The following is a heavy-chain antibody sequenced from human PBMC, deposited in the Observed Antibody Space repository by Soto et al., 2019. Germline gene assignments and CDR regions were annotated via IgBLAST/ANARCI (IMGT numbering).Heavy chain of an antibody. CDR3: ARLYSSGWYVVDY. D-gene: IGHD6-19*01. V-gene: IGHV3-11*01. CDR2: ISSSGSST. J-gene: IGHJ4*02. CDR1: GFTFSDYY. Sequence: PGGSLRLSCAASGFTFSDYYMSWIRQAPGKGLEWISYISSSGSSTHYADSVKGRFTISRDNAKNSLYLQMNSLRAEDTAVYSCARLYSSGWYVVDYWGQGTLVTVSS.